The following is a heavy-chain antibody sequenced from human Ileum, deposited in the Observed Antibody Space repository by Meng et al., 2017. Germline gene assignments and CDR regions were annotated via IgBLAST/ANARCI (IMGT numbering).Heavy chain of an antibody. Sequence: QMQLVQSGAEVKKTGSSVKVSCKASGYTFTYRYLHWVRQAPGQALEWMGWITPFNGNTNYAQKFQDRVTITRDRSMSTAYMELSSLRSEDTAVYFCARENDNWNYFDYWGQGSLVTVSS. J-gene: IGHJ4*02. V-gene: IGHV1-45*02. CDR2: ITPFNGNT. CDR3: ARENDNWNYFDY. D-gene: IGHD1-1*01. CDR1: GYTFTYRY.